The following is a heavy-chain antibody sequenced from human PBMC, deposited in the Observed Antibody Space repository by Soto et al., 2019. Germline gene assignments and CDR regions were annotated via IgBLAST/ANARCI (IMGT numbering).Heavy chain of an antibody. CDR3: AKPRQGAHYYNCRYG. CDR2: ITGSGAGT. V-gene: IGHV3-23*01. CDR1: ECVYLGGP. J-gene: IGHJ6*02. D-gene: IGHD1-26*01. Sequence: PGGSLRQSVVASECVYLGGPRSCDRQAPAKGLEWVSGITGSGAGTYYADSVKGRFTISRDNSKNMLYLQMNSLRADDTAVYYCAKPRQGAHYYNCRYGWGQGTTLTISS.